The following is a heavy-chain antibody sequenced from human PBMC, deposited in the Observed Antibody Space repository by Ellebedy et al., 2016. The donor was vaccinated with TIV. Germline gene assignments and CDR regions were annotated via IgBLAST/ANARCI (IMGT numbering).Heavy chain of an antibody. V-gene: IGHV3-7*01. CDR2: IKPDGNER. J-gene: IGHJ2*01. D-gene: IGHD1-26*01. CDR3: ARTYSGTNFWYFDV. CDR1: GFTFSNSW. Sequence: PGGSLRLSCVASGFTFSNSWMSWVRQAPGKGLEWVATIKPDGNERYSVDSVKGRFSISRDNTKNSLYLQLNSLRVEDTAMYYYARTYSGTNFWYFDVWGRGTLVTVSA.